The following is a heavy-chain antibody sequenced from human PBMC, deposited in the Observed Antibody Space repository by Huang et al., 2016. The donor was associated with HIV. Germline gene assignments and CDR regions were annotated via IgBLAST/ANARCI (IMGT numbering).Heavy chain of an antibody. CDR1: GFTFSNYG. CDR2: RSYDGSNK. V-gene: IGHV3-30*18. Sequence: QVQLVESGGGVVQPGRSLRLSCAASGFTFSNYGIHWVRQAPGKGLEWVALRSYDGSNKYYVDSVKCRFTISRDNAKNTVYLQMNSLEAEDTAVFFCAKSPYDSSGYFHYEYFQHWGQGTLVTVSS. CDR3: AKSPYDSSGYFHYEYFQH. J-gene: IGHJ1*01. D-gene: IGHD3-22*01.